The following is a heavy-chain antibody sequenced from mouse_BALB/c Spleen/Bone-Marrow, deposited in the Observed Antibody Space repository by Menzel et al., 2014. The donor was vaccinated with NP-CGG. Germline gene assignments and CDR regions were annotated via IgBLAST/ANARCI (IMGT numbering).Heavy chain of an antibody. D-gene: IGHD1-1*01. CDR1: GYSSTGYN. V-gene: IGHV1S135*01. J-gene: IGHJ3*01. CDR3: ARNHFGSNSLGY. Sequence: LQQSGPELEKPGASAKISCKASGYSSTGYNMNWVRQSDGRSLEWIGNIDPYYGGTSYNQKFRSKATLTVDKSSSTAYMQLTSLTSEDSAVYYCARNHFGSNSLGYWGQGTLVTVSA. CDR2: IDPYYGGT.